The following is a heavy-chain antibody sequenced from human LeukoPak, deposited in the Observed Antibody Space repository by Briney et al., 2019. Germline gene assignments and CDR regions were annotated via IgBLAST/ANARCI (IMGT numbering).Heavy chain of an antibody. CDR3: AREIFGSGSYSDF. D-gene: IGHD3-10*01. Sequence: GRTLTLSCAASGVAFNTYAMHWVRQAPGHGLESVALIRHDGSHKFYSNSVRGQFTISRDNSKNAVSLEMNTLRPEDTAVYYCAREIFGSGSYSDFWGQGTLVTVSS. J-gene: IGHJ4*02. V-gene: IGHV3-33*01. CDR1: GVAFNTYA. CDR2: IRHDGSHK.